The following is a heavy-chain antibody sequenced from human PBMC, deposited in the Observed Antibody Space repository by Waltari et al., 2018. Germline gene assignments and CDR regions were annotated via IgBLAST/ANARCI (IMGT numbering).Heavy chain of an antibody. J-gene: IGHJ3*02. CDR2: INHSGST. CDR1: GGSISSGDHY. D-gene: IGHD3-3*01. CDR3: ARGAYDFWSGTLVAFDI. Sequence: QVQLQESGPGLVKPSETLSLTCTVSGGSISSGDHYWSWIRQPPGQGLEWIGEINHSGSTNYNPALKIRVTISVDTSKNQFSLKLSSVTAADTAVYYCARGAYDFWSGTLVAFDIWGQGTMVTVSS. V-gene: IGHV4-30-4*01.